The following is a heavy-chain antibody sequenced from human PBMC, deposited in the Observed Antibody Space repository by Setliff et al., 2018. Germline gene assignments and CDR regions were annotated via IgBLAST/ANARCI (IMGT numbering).Heavy chain of an antibody. CDR1: GYSISSGYY. J-gene: IGHJ4*02. CDR3: ARWGSGWEYFDY. CDR2: INHSGST. D-gene: IGHD3-16*01. V-gene: IGHV4-34*01. Sequence: SETLSLTCAVSGYSISSGYYWSWIRQPPGKGLEWIGEINHSGSTNYNPSLKSRVTISVDTSKNQFSLKLSSVTAADTAVYYCARWGSGWEYFDYWGQGTLVTVS.